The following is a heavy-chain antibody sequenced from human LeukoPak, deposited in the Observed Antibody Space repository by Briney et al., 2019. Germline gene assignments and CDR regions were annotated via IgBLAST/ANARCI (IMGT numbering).Heavy chain of an antibody. CDR3: AGLEGRYSTGWFYFFDY. CDR1: GGSISSLNL. D-gene: IGHD6-19*01. CDR2: MYLGGTT. V-gene: IGHV4-4*02. J-gene: IGHJ4*02. Sequence: SETLSLTCIVSGGSISSLNLWSWLRQPPGKGLEWIGEMYLGGTTNFNPSLKSRVTILIDKSKNQLSLQLTPVTAADTAVYYCAGLEGRYSTGWFYFFDYWGQGALVTVSS.